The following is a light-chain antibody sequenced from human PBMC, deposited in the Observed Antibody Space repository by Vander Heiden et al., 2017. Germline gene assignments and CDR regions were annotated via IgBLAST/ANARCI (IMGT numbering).Light chain of an antibody. CDR3: SSYAGSNTYV. Sequence: QSALTQPPTAYGPPGQSVTISCTGASSDVGTYNYVSWYQQHPGKAPILMIYEVSKRPSGVPDRFSGSKSGNTASLTVSGLRPEDEADYYCSSYAGSNTYVFGTGTKVTVL. J-gene: IGLJ1*01. CDR2: EVS. CDR1: SSDVGTYNY. V-gene: IGLV2-8*01.